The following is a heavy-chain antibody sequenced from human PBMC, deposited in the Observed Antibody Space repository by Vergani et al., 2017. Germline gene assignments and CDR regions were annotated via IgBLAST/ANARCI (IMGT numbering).Heavy chain of an antibody. Sequence: QVQLVQSGAEVKKPGSSVKVSCKASGGTFSSYTISWVRQAPGQGLEWMGRIIPILGIANYAQKFQGRVTITADKSTSTAYMELSSLRSEDAAVYYCARDGVVTMVRGVIDYYGMDVWGQGTTVTVSS. CDR1: GGTFSSYT. J-gene: IGHJ6*02. D-gene: IGHD3-10*01. CDR3: ARDGVVTMVRGVIDYYGMDV. CDR2: IIPILGIA. V-gene: IGHV1-69*08.